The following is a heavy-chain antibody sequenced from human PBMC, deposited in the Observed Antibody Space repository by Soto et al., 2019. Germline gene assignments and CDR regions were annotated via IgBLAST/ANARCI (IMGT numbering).Heavy chain of an antibody. Sequence: PGGSMRVSCVAAGLTFRAYARSWVRQATGKGLEWVSSILGGDGRTYYADSVKGRFTISRDNSKNTLYLQVNSLRAEDTAIYYCTKDRQPDGFWPFDHWGQGTLVTVSS. CDR1: GLTFRAYA. V-gene: IGHV3-23*01. D-gene: IGHD3-3*01. CDR3: TKDRQPDGFWPFDH. J-gene: IGHJ4*02. CDR2: ILGGDGRT.